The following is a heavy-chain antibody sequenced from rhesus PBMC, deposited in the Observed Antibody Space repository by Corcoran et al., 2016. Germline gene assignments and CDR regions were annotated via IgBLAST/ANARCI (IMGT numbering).Heavy chain of an antibody. J-gene: IGHJ4*01. D-gene: IGHD6-19*01. CDR2: IYVRRWNT. V-gene: IGHV4-76*01. Sequence: QVQLQESGPGVVKPSETLSLTCAVSGYSISSGYDWSWIRQPPGKGLEWIGYIYVRRWNTNYNRTRKKRVTISKDTSDNQFSLKLSSVTAADTAVYYCARLYSSSYVDYWGQGVLVTVSS. CDR3: ARLYSSSYVDY. CDR1: GYSISSGYD.